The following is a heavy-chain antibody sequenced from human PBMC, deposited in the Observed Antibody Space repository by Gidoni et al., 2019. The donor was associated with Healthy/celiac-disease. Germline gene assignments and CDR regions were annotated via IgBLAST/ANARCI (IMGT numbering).Heavy chain of an antibody. J-gene: IGHJ6*02. V-gene: IGHV4-31*03. Sequence: QVQLQESGPGLVKPSQPLSLTCTVPGGSISSGGYFWSWIRQHPGKGLEWIGYIYYSGSTYYNPSLKSRVTISVDTSKNQFSLKLSSVTAADTAVYYCARADYGDYSYGMDVWGQGTTATVSS. CDR2: IYYSGST. CDR1: GGSISSGGYF. CDR3: ARADYGDYSYGMDV. D-gene: IGHD4-17*01.